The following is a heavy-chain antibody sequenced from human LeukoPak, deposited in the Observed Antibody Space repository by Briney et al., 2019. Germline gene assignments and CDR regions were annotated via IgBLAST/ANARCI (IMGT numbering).Heavy chain of an antibody. CDR2: ISSSSRNI. V-gene: IGHV3-21*01. Sequence: PGGSLRLSCAASGYTFSSYSINWVRQAPGKGLEWVSSISSSSRNIYYADSVKGRFTISRDNAKNSLYLQMNNLRADDTAVYYCATESVEMATIPLGYWGQGTLVTVSS. J-gene: IGHJ4*02. CDR3: ATESVEMATIPLGY. CDR1: GYTFSSYS. D-gene: IGHD5-24*01.